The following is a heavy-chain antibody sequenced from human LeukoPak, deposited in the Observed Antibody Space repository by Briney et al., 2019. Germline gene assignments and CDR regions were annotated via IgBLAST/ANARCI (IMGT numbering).Heavy chain of an antibody. CDR1: GFAFSSYA. CDR3: AKDRGKYGSGIDDAFDI. D-gene: IGHD3-10*01. V-gene: IGHV3-23*01. CDR2: ISGSGGST. Sequence: GGSLRLSCAASGFAFSSYAMSWVRQVPGKGLEWVSAISGSGGSTYYADSVKGRFTISRDNSKNTLYLQMNSLRAEDTAVYYCAKDRGKYGSGIDDAFDIWGQGTMVTVSS. J-gene: IGHJ3*02.